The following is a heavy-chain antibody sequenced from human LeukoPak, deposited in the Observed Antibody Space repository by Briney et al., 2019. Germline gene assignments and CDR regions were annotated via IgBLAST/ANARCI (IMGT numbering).Heavy chain of an antibody. Sequence: SETLSLTCTVSDCSMSRYYWSWIRQPPGKGLEWIGYIYYSGSTNYNPSLKSRVTISVDTSKNQFSLKLSSVTAADTAVYYCARQEGGAAAYWFDPWGQGTLVTVSS. CDR2: IYYSGST. D-gene: IGHD6-13*01. J-gene: IGHJ5*02. CDR1: DCSMSRYY. V-gene: IGHV4-59*08. CDR3: ARQEGGAAAYWFDP.